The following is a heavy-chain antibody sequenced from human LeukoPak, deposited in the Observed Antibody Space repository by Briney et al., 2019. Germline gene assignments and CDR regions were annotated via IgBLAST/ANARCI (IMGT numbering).Heavy chain of an antibody. CDR2: IYSGGST. J-gene: IGHJ4*02. V-gene: IGHV3-66*01. CDR3: ARGPGAGARLLH. D-gene: IGHD6-13*01. Sequence: GGSLRLSCAASGFTVSSNYMSWVRQAPGKGLEWVSVIYSGGSTYYADSVKGRFTSSRDTSKNTLDLQMNSLRAEDTAVYYCARGPGAGARLLHWGQGTLVTVYS. CDR1: GFTVSSNY.